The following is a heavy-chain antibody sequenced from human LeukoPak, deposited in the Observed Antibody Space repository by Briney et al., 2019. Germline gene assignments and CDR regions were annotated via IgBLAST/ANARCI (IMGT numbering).Heavy chain of an antibody. D-gene: IGHD3-22*01. J-gene: IGHJ4*02. V-gene: IGHV4-34*01. CDR3: ARAWRPTPKPTYYYDSSGYYALDY. CDR1: GGSFSGYY. Sequence: PSETLSLTXAVYGGSFSGYYWSWIRQPPGKGLEWIGEINHSGSTNYNPSLKSRVTISVDTSKNQFSLKLSSVTAADTAVYYCARAWRPTPKPTYYYDSSGYYALDYWGQGTLVTVSS. CDR2: INHSGST.